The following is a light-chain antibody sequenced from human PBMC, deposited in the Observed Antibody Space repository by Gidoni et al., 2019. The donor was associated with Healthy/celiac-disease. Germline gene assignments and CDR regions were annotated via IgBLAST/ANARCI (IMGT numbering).Light chain of an antibody. Sequence: EIVMTQSPATLSVSPGERATLSCRASQSVSSNLAWYQQKPAQAPRLLIYGASTRATGIPARFSGSGSGTEFTLTISSLQSEDFAVYYCQQYNNWPRVFTFGPGTKVDIK. CDR1: QSVSSN. J-gene: IGKJ3*01. V-gene: IGKV3-15*01. CDR2: GAS. CDR3: QQYNNWPRVFT.